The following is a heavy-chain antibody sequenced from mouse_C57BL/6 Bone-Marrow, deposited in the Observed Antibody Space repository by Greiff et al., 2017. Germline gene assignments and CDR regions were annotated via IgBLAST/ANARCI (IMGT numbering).Heavy chain of an antibody. CDR1: GFTFSSYA. Sequence: DVMLVESGGGLVKPGGSLKLSCAASGFTFSSYAMSWVRQTPEKRLEWVATISSGGSYTYYPDSVKGRFTISRDNAKNTLYLQMSSLKSEDTAMYYCARHKSFYWYFDVWGTGTTVTVSS. D-gene: IGHD1-3*01. CDR2: ISSGGSYT. J-gene: IGHJ1*03. V-gene: IGHV5-9-1*01. CDR3: ARHKSFYWYFDV.